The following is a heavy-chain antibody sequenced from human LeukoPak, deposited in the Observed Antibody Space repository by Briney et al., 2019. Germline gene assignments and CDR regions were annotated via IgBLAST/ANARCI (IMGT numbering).Heavy chain of an antibody. CDR2: INSDGSST. Sequence: GGSLRLSCAASGFTFSSYWMHWVRQAPGKGLVWVSRINSDGSSTTYADSVKGRFTISRDNAKNSLYLQMNSLRAEDTAVYYCARADYGYYYYGMDVWGQGTTVTVSS. CDR3: ARADYGYYYYGMDV. J-gene: IGHJ6*02. V-gene: IGHV3-74*01. CDR1: GFTFSSYW. D-gene: IGHD4-17*01.